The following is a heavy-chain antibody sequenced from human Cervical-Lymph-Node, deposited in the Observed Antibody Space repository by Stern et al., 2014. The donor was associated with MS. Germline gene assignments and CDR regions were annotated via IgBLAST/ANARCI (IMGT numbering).Heavy chain of an antibody. Sequence: VQLVESGAEVQKPGASVKVSCKASGYTFTKYDIHWVRRATGQGLEWMGWMNPDSGDTGFAQKFQDRVTMTRNTSITTAYLELNSLRSEDTAVYYCTRGPRTWGRGTLVTVSS. CDR3: TRGPRT. J-gene: IGHJ4*02. D-gene: IGHD1-7*01. CDR1: GYTFTKYD. V-gene: IGHV1-8*01. CDR2: MNPDSGDT.